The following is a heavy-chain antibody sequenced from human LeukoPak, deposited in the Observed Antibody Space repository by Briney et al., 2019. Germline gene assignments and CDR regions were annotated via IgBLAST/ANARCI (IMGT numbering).Heavy chain of an antibody. CDR1: GGSISSSSYY. J-gene: IGHJ6*04. CDR3: ACRVSYYDFWSGRPFYDV. Sequence: PSETLSLTCTVSGGSISSSSYYWGWIRQPPGKGLEWIGRMYSSGGANYNPSLKTRVTISIDTSKNQFSLRLSSVTAADTAVYFCACRVSYYDFWSGRPFYDVWGKGTSVTVSS. CDR2: MYSSGGA. D-gene: IGHD3-3*01. V-gene: IGHV4-39*01.